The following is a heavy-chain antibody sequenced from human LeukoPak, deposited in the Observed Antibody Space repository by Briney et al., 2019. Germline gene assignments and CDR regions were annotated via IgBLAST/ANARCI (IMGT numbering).Heavy chain of an antibody. D-gene: IGHD1-26*01. CDR2: IYYSGST. CDR1: GGSISSGGYY. Sequence: QPSQTLSLTCTVSGGSISSGGYYWSWIRQHLGKGLEWIGYIYYSGSTYYNPSLKSRVTISVDTSKNQFSLKLSSVTAADTAVYYCAREPSSSAFDIWGQGTMVTVSS. J-gene: IGHJ3*02. CDR3: AREPSSSAFDI. V-gene: IGHV4-31*03.